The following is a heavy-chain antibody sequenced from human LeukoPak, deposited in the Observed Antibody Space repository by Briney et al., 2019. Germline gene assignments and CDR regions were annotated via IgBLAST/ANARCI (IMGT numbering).Heavy chain of an antibody. Sequence: GGSLRLSCAASGFTFSSYEMNWVRQAPGKGLEWVSYISSSGSTIYYADSVRGRFTISRDNAKNSLFLQMNGLRAEDTAVYYCARRGGSSSRRSPIDYWGQGTLVTVSS. CDR1: GFTFSSYE. J-gene: IGHJ4*02. CDR3: ARRGGSSSRRSPIDY. D-gene: IGHD6-6*01. V-gene: IGHV3-48*03. CDR2: ISSSGSTI.